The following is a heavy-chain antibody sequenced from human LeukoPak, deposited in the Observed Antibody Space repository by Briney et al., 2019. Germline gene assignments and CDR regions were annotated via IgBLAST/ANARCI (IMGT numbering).Heavy chain of an antibody. D-gene: IGHD1-1*01. Sequence: SETLSLTCTVSGGSINSYYWSWIRQPPGKGLEWIGYIYYSGSTNYNPSLKSRVTISVDTSKNQFSLKLSSVTAADTAAYYCARDESGTSAFDIWGQGTMVTVSS. CDR3: ARDESGTSAFDI. CDR2: IYYSGST. J-gene: IGHJ3*02. CDR1: GGSINSYY. V-gene: IGHV4-59*01.